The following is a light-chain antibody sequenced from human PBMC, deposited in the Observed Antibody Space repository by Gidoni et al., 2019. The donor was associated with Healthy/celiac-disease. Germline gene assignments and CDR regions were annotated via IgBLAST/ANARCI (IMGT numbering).Light chain of an antibody. J-gene: IGLJ3*02. V-gene: IGLV3-1*01. CDR3: QAWDSSTAGV. Sequence: SSELTQPPSVSVSPGQTASITCSGDKLGDKYACWYQQKPGQSPVLVINQDSKRPSGIPERFSGSNSGNTATLTISGTQAMDGADYYCQAWDSSTAGVFGGGTKLTGL. CDR1: KLGDKY. CDR2: QDS.